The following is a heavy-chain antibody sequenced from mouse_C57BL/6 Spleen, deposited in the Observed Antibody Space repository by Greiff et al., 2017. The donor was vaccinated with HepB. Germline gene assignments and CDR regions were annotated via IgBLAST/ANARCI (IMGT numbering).Heavy chain of an antibody. V-gene: IGHV1-55*01. Sequence: QVQLQQPGAELVKPGASVKMSCKASGYTFTSYWITWAKQRPGQGLEWIGDIYPGSGSTNYNEKFKSKATLTVDTSSSTAYMQLSSLTSEDSAVYYGARRGGRWLLRSLDDWGKGTTLTVA. J-gene: IGHJ2*01. D-gene: IGHD2-3*01. CDR1: GYTFTSYW. CDR2: IYPGSGST. CDR3: ARRGGRWLLRSLDD.